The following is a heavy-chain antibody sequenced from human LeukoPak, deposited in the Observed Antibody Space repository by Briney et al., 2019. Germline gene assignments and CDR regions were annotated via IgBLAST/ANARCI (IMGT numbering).Heavy chain of an antibody. CDR2: ISSSSSYI. D-gene: IGHD5-24*01. CDR3: ARDLDGYNAFDI. CDR1: GFTFSSYS. V-gene: IGHV3-21*01. J-gene: IGHJ3*02. Sequence: GGSLRLSCAASGFTFSSYSMSWVRQAPGKGLEWVSSISSSSSYIYYADSVKGRFTISRDNAKNSLYLQMNSLRAEDTAVYYCARDLDGYNAFDIWGQGTMVTVSS.